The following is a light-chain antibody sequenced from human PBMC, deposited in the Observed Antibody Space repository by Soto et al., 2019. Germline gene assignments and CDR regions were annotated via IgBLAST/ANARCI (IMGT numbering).Light chain of an antibody. J-gene: IGKJ4*01. V-gene: IGKV3-11*01. CDR2: DAS. CDR3: QQRSSWPRKLT. CDR1: QSVSSY. Sequence: EIVLTQSPATLSLSPGERATLSCRASQSVSSYLAWYQQKPGQAPRLLIYDASNRATGIPARFSGSGSGTDFTLTISSLEPEDFAVYYCQQRSSWPRKLTFGGGTKV.